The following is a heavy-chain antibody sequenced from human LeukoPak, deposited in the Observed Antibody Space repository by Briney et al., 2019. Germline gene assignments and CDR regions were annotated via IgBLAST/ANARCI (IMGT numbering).Heavy chain of an antibody. CDR3: ARAHQNDKYCSGGSCYGPPDAFDI. CDR2: ISSSSSYI. CDR1: GFTFSSYS. J-gene: IGHJ3*02. V-gene: IGHV3-21*01. D-gene: IGHD2-15*01. Sequence: GGSLRLSCAASGFTFSSYSMNWVRQAPGKGLEWVSSISSSSSYIYYADSVKGRFTISRDNAKNSLYLQMNSLRAEDTAVYYCARAHQNDKYCSGGSCYGPPDAFDIWGQGTMVTVSS.